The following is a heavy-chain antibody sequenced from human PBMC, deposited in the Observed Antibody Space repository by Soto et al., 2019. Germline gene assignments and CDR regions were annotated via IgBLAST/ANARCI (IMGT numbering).Heavy chain of an antibody. V-gene: IGHV3-11*01. CDR1: GFSFSDYY. D-gene: IGHD2-15*01. J-gene: IGHJ6*02. CDR3: ARNGYCSRDACSYGVDV. Sequence: QVQLVESGGGLVKPGGSLRLSCAASGFSFSDYYMSWFRQAPGKGLEWISYISSSGSTIYYADSVKGRFTVSRENAKDSLWLQVNSLRAEDTAVYYCARNGYCSRDACSYGVDVWGQGTTVTVSS. CDR2: ISSSGSTI.